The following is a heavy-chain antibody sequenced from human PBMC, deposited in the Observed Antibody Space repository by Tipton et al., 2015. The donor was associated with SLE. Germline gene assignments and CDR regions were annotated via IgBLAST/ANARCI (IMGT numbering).Heavy chain of an antibody. CDR1: GVSMSRGGYY. CDR3: AWGLRGYSGYDYEDY. CDR2: INHSGST. J-gene: IGHJ4*02. V-gene: IGHV4-31*03. D-gene: IGHD5-12*01. Sequence: TLSLTCTVSGVSMSRGGYYWSWIRQHPGKGLEWIGEINHSGSTNYNPSLKSRVTISLDTSKNQFSLKLSSVTAADTAVYYCAWGLRGYSGYDYEDYWGQGTLVTVSS.